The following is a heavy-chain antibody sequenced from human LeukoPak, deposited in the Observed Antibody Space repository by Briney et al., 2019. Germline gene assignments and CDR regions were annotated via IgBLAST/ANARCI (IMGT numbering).Heavy chain of an antibody. CDR1: GGSISNYY. Sequence: SETLSLTCTVSGGSISNYYWSWIRQPPGKGLEWIGFISYTGRTNDNPPLKSRVTISADTSKNQVYLKLRSVTAADTAVYYCVRDLWGAGGTQYWGQGTQVIVSS. J-gene: IGHJ4*02. CDR3: VRDLWGAGGTQY. V-gene: IGHV4-59*01. CDR2: ISYTGRT. D-gene: IGHD6-13*01.